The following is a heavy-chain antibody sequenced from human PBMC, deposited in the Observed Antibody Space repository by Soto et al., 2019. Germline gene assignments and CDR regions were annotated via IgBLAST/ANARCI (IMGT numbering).Heavy chain of an antibody. Sequence: PGGSLRLSCATCEFTFSVYSMSWVRQAPGKGLEWVSVIYSGGSTYYAESVKGRFTISRHNSKNTLYLQMNSLRAEDTAVYYCARDYYSGGSCYSDYWGQGTLVTVSS. CDR2: IYSGGST. V-gene: IGHV3-53*04. J-gene: IGHJ4*02. D-gene: IGHD2-15*01. CDR3: ARDYYSGGSCYSDY. CDR1: EFTFSVYS.